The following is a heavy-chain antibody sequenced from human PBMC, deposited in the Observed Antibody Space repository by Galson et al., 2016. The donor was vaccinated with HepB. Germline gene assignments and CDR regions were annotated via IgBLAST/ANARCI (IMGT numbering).Heavy chain of an antibody. CDR3: ARSSSGWFASDY. CDR2: ISAYNGDM. CDR1: GFNFNDYG. D-gene: IGHD6-19*01. Sequence: SVKVSCKASGFNFNDYGIHWVRQAPGQGLEWMGWISAYNGDMRYAERLQGRVTMTTDTSTSTTYMELRSLRSDDTAVYYCARSSSGWFASDYWGQGTLITISS. J-gene: IGHJ4*02. V-gene: IGHV1-18*01.